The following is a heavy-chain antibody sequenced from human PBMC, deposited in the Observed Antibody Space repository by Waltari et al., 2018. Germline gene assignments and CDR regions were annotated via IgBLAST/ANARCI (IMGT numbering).Heavy chain of an antibody. J-gene: IGHJ5*02. Sequence: QLQLQESGPGLVKPSETLSLTCTVSGGSISSSSYYWGWIRQPPGKGLECIGSIYYSGSTYYNPSLKSRVTISVDTSKNQFSLKLSSVTAADTAVYYCARGALPGAAPFDPWGQGTLVTVSS. V-gene: IGHV4-39*01. CDR2: IYYSGST. CDR1: GGSISSSSYY. D-gene: IGHD7-27*01. CDR3: ARGALPGAAPFDP.